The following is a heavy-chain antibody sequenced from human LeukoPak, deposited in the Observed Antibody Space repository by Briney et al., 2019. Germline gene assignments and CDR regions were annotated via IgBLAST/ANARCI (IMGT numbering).Heavy chain of an antibody. D-gene: IGHD3-16*02. CDR3: ARDIGYAFGGVIVTPELFDY. V-gene: IGHV3-33*01. Sequence: GGSLRLSCAASGFTFSSYGMHWVRQAPGKGLGWVAVIWYDGSNKYYADSVKGRFTISRDNSKNTLYLQMNSLRAEDTAVYYCARDIGYAFGGVIVTPELFDYWGQGTLVTVSS. CDR2: IWYDGSNK. J-gene: IGHJ4*02. CDR1: GFTFSSYG.